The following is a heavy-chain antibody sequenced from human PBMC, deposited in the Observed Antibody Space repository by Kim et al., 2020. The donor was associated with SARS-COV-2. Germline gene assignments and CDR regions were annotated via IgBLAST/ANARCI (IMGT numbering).Heavy chain of an antibody. CDR3: ARDWGMATITVAGGQRDY. CDR2: IIPILGIA. CDR1: GGTFSSYA. J-gene: IGHJ4*02. D-gene: IGHD3-16*01. Sequence: SVKVSCKASGGTFSSYAISWVRQAPGQGLEWMGRIIPILGIANYAQKFQGRVTITADKSTSTAYMELSSLRSEDTAVYYCARDWGMATITVAGGQRDYWGQGTLVTVSS. V-gene: IGHV1-69*04.